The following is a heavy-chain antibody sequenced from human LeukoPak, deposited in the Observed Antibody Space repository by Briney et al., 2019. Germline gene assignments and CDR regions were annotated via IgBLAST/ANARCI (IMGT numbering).Heavy chain of an antibody. J-gene: IGHJ6*02. CDR3: ARFYYYGVDV. CDR2: IYPADSDI. CDR1: GYTLTTSW. V-gene: IGHV5-51*01. Sequence: GEPLRISCRVFGYTLTTSWMGGVGQRSGKGWEWMGIIYPADSDIRYSPSSQGQVTISVDKSISTAYLQWSSLKASDTAMYYCARFYYYGVDVWGQGTTVTVSS.